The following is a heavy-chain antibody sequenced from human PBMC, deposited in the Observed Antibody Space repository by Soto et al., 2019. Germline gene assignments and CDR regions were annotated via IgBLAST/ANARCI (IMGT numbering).Heavy chain of an antibody. Sequence: ELQLLESGGGLVQPGGSLRLSCAASGFTFSNYAMSWVRQAPGRGLEWVSSIGGTGSDTHYADSVRGRFTISRDNTKNSLYLQLNCLRSEDTATYFCARDAVPYNGKWDWFDPWGQGTLVIVSS. V-gene: IGHV3-23*01. CDR3: ARDAVPYNGKWDWFDP. CDR2: IGGTGSDT. D-gene: IGHD1-20*01. J-gene: IGHJ5*02. CDR1: GFTFSNYA.